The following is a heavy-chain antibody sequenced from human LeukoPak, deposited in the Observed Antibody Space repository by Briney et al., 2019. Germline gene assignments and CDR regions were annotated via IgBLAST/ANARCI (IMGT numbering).Heavy chain of an antibody. V-gene: IGHV1-2*02. Sequence: ASVKVSCKASGYTFTGYYMHWVRQAPGQGLEWMGWTNPNSGGTNYAQKFQGRVTMTRDTSISTAYMELSSLRSEDTAVYYCARDHRTESDGYYFVNELWYFDLWGRGTLVSVSS. CDR2: TNPNSGGT. CDR3: ARDHRTESDGYYFVNELWYFDL. D-gene: IGHD3-22*01. J-gene: IGHJ2*01. CDR1: GYTFTGYY.